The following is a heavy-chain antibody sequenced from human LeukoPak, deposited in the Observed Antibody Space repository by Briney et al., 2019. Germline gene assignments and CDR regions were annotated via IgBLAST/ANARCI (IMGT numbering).Heavy chain of an antibody. V-gene: IGHV4-59*01. CDR3: ARGSPGY. J-gene: IGHJ4*02. Sequence: SETLSLTCTVSGGSISSYYWNWIRHAPGKGLEWIGYIYYSGSTSYNPSLKSRVTISVDTSKNQFSLKLSSVTAADTAVYHCARGSPGYWGQGTLVTVSS. CDR2: IYYSGST. CDR1: GGSISSYY.